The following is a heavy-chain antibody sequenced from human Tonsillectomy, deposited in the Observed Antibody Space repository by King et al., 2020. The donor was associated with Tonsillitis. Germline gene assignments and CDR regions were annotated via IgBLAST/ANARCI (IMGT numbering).Heavy chain of an antibody. V-gene: IGHV3-73*02. CDR2: IGSKSNNYAT. CDR3: TITLIRGWPYFDY. J-gene: IGHJ4*02. Sequence: VQLVESGGGLVQPGGSLKLSCAASGFIFSGSSMHWVRQASGKGLEWVGRIGSKSNNYATAYAASVKGRFTISRDDSKSTAYLQMNSLETEDTAVYYCTITLIRGWPYFDYWGQGTLAT. D-gene: IGHD6-19*01. CDR1: GFIFSGSS.